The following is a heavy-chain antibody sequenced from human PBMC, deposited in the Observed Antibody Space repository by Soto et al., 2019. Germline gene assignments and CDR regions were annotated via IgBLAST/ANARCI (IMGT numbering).Heavy chain of an antibody. CDR3: ARVRGHCSGGTCYAAN. J-gene: IGHJ4*01. D-gene: IGHD2-15*01. CDR2: IHYSGST. CDR1: GGSISSYY. V-gene: IGHV4-59*12. Sequence: KTSETLSLTCTVSGGSISSYYWSWIRQPPGKGLEWIGYIHYSGSTNYNPSLKSRGTFSVDTSKDQLSLRLSSVTAADTAVYYCARVRGHCSGGTCYAANWGQEPWSPSPQ.